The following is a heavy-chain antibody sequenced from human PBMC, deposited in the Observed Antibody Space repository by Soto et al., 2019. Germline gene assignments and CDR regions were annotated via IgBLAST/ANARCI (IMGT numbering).Heavy chain of an antibody. CDR2: IYYSGST. D-gene: IGHD3-10*01. V-gene: IGHV4-30-4*08. CDR1: GGSIISGY. J-gene: IGHJ4*02. Sequence: TLSLTGTVSGGSIISGYWSWIRQPPGKGLEWIGYIYYSGSTYYNPSLKSRVTISVDTSKNQFSLKLSSVTAADTAVYYCALGPSTMAIDYWGQGTLVTVSS. CDR3: ALGPSTMAIDY.